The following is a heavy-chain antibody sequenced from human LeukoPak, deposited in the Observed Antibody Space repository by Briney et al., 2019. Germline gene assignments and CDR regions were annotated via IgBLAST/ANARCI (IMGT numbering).Heavy chain of an antibody. CDR2: ISGSGGST. CDR3: AKQMYYYDSSGLFDY. Sequence: GGSLRLSCAASGFTXSSYAXXWVRQAPXXXXXXXXXISGSGGSTYYADSVKGRFTISRDNSKNTLYLQMNSLRAEDTAVYYCAKQMYYYDSSGLFDYWGQGTLVTVSS. J-gene: IGHJ4*02. D-gene: IGHD3-22*01. V-gene: IGHV3-23*01. CDR1: GFTXSSYA.